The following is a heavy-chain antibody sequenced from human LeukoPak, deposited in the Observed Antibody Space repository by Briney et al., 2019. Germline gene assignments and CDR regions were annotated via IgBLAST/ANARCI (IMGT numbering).Heavy chain of an antibody. CDR3: ARVGYDYIWGSYRAHDY. CDR1: GDTFSSYS. V-gene: IGHV1-18*04. D-gene: IGHD3-16*02. CDR2: ISGYNGNR. J-gene: IGHJ4*02. Sequence: ASVKVSCKAAGDTFSSYSISWGRQAPGQGREWVGWISGYNGNRNYAQKVQGRVTMTTDTSTRTSYMELRSLRSDDTAVYYCARVGYDYIWGSYRAHDYWGQGTLVTVSS.